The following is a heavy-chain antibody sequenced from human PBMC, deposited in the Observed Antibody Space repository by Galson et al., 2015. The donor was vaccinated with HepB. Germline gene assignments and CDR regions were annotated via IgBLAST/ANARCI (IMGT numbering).Heavy chain of an antibody. J-gene: IGHJ4*02. CDR3: ARTSYCSTSSCYFSGTFNFDC. CDR1: GGSISSRSYY. V-gene: IGHV4-39*01. CDR2: IHYSGST. D-gene: IGHD2-2*01. Sequence: TLSLTCIVSGGSISSRSYYWGWIRQSPGKGLEWIGSIHYSGSTYYNPSLKSRVTISVDTSKNQFSLKLSSVTAAETAMYYCARTSYCSTSSCYFSGTFNFDCWGQGMLVTVSS.